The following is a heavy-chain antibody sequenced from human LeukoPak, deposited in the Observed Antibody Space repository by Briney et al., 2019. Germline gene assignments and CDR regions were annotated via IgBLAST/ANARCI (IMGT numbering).Heavy chain of an antibody. CDR1: GGSISSTSYY. CDR3: ARIAVTTSDFDY. J-gene: IGHJ4*02. CDR2: IYYSGST. Sequence: PSETLSLTCTVSGGSISSTSYYWDWIRQPPGKGLEWIGTIYYSGSTYYNPSLKSRVTISVDTSKNQFSLKLSSVTAADTAVYYCARIAVTTSDFDYWGQGTLVTVSS. V-gene: IGHV4-39*07. D-gene: IGHD4-17*01.